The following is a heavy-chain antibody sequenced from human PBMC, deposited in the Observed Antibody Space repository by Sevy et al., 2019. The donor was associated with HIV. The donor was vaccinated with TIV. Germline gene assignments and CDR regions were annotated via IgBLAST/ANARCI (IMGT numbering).Heavy chain of an antibody. CDR2: ISFDGGYN. J-gene: IGHJ3*02. Sequence: GGSLRLSCVASGFIFGNYPIHWVRQAPGEGLEWVAVISFDGGYNYFGDSVKGRFTISRDNSKNTLYLQMNSLRNEDTAVYYCARGPIQLGAFDIWCPGTKVTVSS. V-gene: IGHV3-30*04. CDR3: ARGPIQLGAFDI. CDR1: GFIFGNYP. D-gene: IGHD5-18*01.